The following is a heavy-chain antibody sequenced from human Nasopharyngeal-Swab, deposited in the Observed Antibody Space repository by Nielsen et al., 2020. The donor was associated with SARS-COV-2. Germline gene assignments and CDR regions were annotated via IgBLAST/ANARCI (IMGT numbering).Heavy chain of an antibody. CDR3: ARGGNYDFWSGYYLSHNYYYGMDV. J-gene: IGHJ6*02. CDR2: IIPIFGTA. D-gene: IGHD3-3*01. V-gene: IGHV1-69*05. CDR1: GGTFSSYA. Sequence: SVKVSCKASGGTFSSYAISWVRQAPGQGLEWMGGIIPIFGTANYAQKFQGRVTITRDTSASTAYMELSSLRCEDTAVYYCARGGNYDFWSGYYLSHNYYYGMDVWGQGTTVTVSS.